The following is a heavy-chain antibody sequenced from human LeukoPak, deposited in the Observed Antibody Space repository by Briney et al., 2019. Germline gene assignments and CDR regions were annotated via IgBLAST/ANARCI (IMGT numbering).Heavy chain of an antibody. J-gene: IGHJ4*02. V-gene: IGHV3-23*01. CDR1: GFMFSDYV. CDR3: ASNYGNFGSFDC. CDR2: ISGSGRNT. Sequence: GGSLRLSCAAAGFMFSDYVMYWVRQAPGKGLEWVSVISGSGRNTYYADSVKGRFTISRDNSKNTLYLQMNSLRDEDTAVYHCASNYGNFGSFDCWGQGTLVTVSS. D-gene: IGHD3-10*01.